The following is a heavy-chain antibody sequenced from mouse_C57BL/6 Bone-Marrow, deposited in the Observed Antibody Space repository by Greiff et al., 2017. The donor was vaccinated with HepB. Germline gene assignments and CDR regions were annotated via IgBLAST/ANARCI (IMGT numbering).Heavy chain of an antibody. V-gene: IGHV1-54*01. CDR2: INPGSGGT. J-gene: IGHJ2*01. CDR1: GYAFTNYL. Sequence: QVQLKQSGAELVRPGTSVKVSCKASGYAFTNYLIEWVKQRPGQGLEWIGVINPGSGGTNYNEKFKGKATLTADKSSSTAYMQLSSLTSEDSAVYSCARGDYYGSSLDYWGQGTTLTGSS. CDR3: ARGDYYGSSLDY. D-gene: IGHD1-1*01.